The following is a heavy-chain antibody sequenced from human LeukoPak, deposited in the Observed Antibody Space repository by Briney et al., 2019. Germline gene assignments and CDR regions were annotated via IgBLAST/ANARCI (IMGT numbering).Heavy chain of an antibody. D-gene: IGHD6-13*01. Sequence: SETLSLTCTVSGGSISSYYWSWIRQPPGKGLEWIGYIYYSGSTNYNPSLKSRVTISVDTSENQFSLKLSSVTAADTAVYYCARSSSWPKYYYYYMDVWGKGTTVTVSS. J-gene: IGHJ6*03. V-gene: IGHV4-59*01. CDR3: ARSSSWPKYYYYYMDV. CDR1: GGSISSYY. CDR2: IYYSGST.